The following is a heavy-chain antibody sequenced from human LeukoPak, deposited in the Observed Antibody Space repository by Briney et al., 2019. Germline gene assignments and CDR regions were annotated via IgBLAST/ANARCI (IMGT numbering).Heavy chain of an antibody. J-gene: IGHJ4*02. V-gene: IGHV1-69*05. CDR2: IIPIFGTA. CDR3: ARGEDGYNYFDY. CDR1: GGTFSSYA. Sequence: GASVKLSCKASGGTFSSYAISWVRQAPGQGLEWMGGIIPIFGTANYAQKFQGRVTITTDESTSTAYMELSSLRSEDMAVYYCARGEDGYNYFDYWGQGTLVTVSS. D-gene: IGHD5-24*01.